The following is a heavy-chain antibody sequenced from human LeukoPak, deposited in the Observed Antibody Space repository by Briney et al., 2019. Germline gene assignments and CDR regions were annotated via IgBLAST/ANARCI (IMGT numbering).Heavy chain of an antibody. D-gene: IGHD1-26*01. V-gene: IGHV5-51*01. J-gene: IGHJ6*02. Sequence: GESLKISCKGSGYSFTSYWIGWVRQMPGKGLEWMGIIYPGDSDTRYSPPFQGQVTTSADKSISTAYLQWSSLKASDTAMYYCARGSYRLSYYYYYGMDVWGQGTTVTVSS. CDR3: ARGSYRLSYYYYYGMDV. CDR1: GYSFTSYW. CDR2: IYPGDSDT.